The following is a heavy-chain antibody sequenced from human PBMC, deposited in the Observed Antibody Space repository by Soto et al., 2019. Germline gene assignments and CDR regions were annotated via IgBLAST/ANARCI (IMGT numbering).Heavy chain of an antibody. D-gene: IGHD6-19*01. Sequence: EVQLLESGGGLVQPGGSLRLSCAASGFTLSSYAMTWVRQAPGKGLGWVSVISDSDNATYYADSVKGRLTISRDNSKNTLYLQLNSLRAEDTAVYYCAKGVSSSAWSASDSWGQGTLVTVSA. CDR1: GFTLSSYA. CDR3: AKGVSSSAWSASDS. V-gene: IGHV3-23*01. J-gene: IGHJ4*02. CDR2: ISDSDNAT.